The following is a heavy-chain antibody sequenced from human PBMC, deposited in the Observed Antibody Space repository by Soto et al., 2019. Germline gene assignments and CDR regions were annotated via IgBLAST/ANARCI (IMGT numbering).Heavy chain of an antibody. Sequence: QVQLQESGPGLVKPSQTLSLTCTVSGGSISSGGYYWYWIRQHPGKGLEWIGYIYYSGTTYYNPTLKSRVTISVDTSKNQFSLKLSSVTAADTAVYYSAASCVACGRFNYYGMDVWGQGTTVTVSS. J-gene: IGHJ6*02. D-gene: IGHD5-12*01. CDR3: AASCVACGRFNYYGMDV. CDR2: IYYSGTT. V-gene: IGHV4-31*03. CDR1: GGSISSGGYY.